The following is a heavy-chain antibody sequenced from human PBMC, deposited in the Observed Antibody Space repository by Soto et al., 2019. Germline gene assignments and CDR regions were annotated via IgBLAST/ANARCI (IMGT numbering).Heavy chain of an antibody. Sequence: YRRLSCAGTGFSFSRYDLHWVRQAPLTGLECVAVIWYDGVNKYYADSVKGRFTICRDNSNNTLYVQMNSLKAEDTAVYHCVTDHYLQAAGRLSYLHYWGPGIMVTDSS. V-gene: IGHV3-33*01. CDR2: IWYDGVNK. J-gene: IGHJ4*02. CDR1: GFSFSRYD. CDR3: VTDHYLQAAGRLSYLHY. D-gene: IGHD6-13*01.